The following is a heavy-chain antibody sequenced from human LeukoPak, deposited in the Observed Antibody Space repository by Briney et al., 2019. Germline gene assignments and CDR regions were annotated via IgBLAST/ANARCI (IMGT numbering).Heavy chain of an antibody. J-gene: IGHJ4*02. CDR3: ARGYYDFWSGYYNY. V-gene: IGHV3-30-3*01. CDR2: ISYDGSNK. Sequence: GGSLRLSCAASGFTFSSYAMHWVRQAPGKGLEWVAVISYDGSNKYYPDSVKGRFTISRDNSKDTLYLQMNSLRTEDTAVYYCARGYYDFWSGYYNYWGQGTLVTVSS. D-gene: IGHD3-3*01. CDR1: GFTFSSYA.